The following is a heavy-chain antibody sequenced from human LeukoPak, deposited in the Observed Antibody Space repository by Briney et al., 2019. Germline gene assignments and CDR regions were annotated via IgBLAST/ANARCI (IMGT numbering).Heavy chain of an antibody. V-gene: IGHV1-18*01. Sequence: GASVKVSCKASGYTFTSYGISWVRQAPGQGLEWMGWISAYNGNTNYAQKLQGRVTMTTDTSTSTAYMELRSLRSDDTAVYYCARDGYYDSSGYYWYFDYWGQGTLVTVSS. J-gene: IGHJ4*02. CDR2: ISAYNGNT. D-gene: IGHD3-22*01. CDR1: GYTFTSYG. CDR3: ARDGYYDSSGYYWYFDY.